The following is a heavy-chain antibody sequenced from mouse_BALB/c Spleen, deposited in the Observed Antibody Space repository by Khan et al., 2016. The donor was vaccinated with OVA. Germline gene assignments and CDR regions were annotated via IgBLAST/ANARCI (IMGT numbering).Heavy chain of an antibody. V-gene: IGHV2-6-1*01. CDR2: IWSDGNT. D-gene: IGHD2-10*01. CDR3: ARQPYYHYYVMDY. J-gene: IGHJ4*01. CDR1: GFSLTDYG. Sequence: QVQLKQSGPALVAPSQSLSITCTISGFSLTDYGVHWVRQPPGKGLEWLVVIWSDGNTTYNSALKSRLSISKDNSKSQVFLKMNSLQTDDTAVYYCARQPYYHYYVMDYWGQGTSVTVSS.